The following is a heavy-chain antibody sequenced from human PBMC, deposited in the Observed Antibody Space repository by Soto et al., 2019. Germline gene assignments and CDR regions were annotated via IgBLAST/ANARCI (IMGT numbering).Heavy chain of an antibody. D-gene: IGHD3-3*01. Sequence: SETLSLTCTVSGGSISSGGYYWSWIRQHPGKGLEWIGYIYYSGSTYYNPSLKSRVVISIDTSRNQFSLRLNSLTAADRAVYFCARGVTVFGLVSRFWFDPWGQGTVVTVSS. CDR2: IYYSGST. J-gene: IGHJ5*02. CDR3: ARGVTVFGLVSRFWFDP. CDR1: GGSISSGGYY. V-gene: IGHV4-30-4*08.